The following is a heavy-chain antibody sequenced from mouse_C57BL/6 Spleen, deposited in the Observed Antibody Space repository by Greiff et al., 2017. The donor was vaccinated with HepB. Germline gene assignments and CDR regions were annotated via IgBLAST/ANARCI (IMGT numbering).Heavy chain of an antibody. Sequence: QVQLQQSGAELVRPGASVKLSCKASGYTFTDYYINWVKQRPGQGLEWIARIYPGSGNTYYNEKFKGKATLTAEKSSSTAYMQLSSLTSEDSAVYFCAGGYDGGSYYYAMDYWGQGTSVTVSS. CDR1: GYTFTDYY. V-gene: IGHV1-76*01. D-gene: IGHD2-2*01. CDR2: IYPGSGNT. CDR3: AGGYDGGSYYYAMDY. J-gene: IGHJ4*01.